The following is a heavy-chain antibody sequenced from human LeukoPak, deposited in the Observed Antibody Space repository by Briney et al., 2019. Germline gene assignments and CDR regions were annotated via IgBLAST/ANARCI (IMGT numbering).Heavy chain of an antibody. CDR2: IFSGGST. J-gene: IGHJ4*02. CDR3: ARDDHAAAGTNY. Sequence: PGGSLRLSCAASGFTVSSNYMSWVRQAPGKGLEWVSVIFSGGSTYYADSVKGRFTISRDNSKNTLYLQMNSLRAEDTAVYYCARDDHAAAGTNYWGQGTLVTVSS. D-gene: IGHD6-13*01. CDR1: GFTVSSNY. V-gene: IGHV3-53*01.